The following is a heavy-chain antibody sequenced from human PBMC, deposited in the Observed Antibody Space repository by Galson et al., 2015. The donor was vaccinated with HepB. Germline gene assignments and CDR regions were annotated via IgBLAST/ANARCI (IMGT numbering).Heavy chain of an antibody. CDR1: GFTSSTYS. V-gene: IGHV3-21*01. CDR3: ARSAGGESYWYFDL. Sequence: LRLSCAASGFTSSTYSMNWVRQAPGKGLEWLSSISSSGSIFYADSVKGRFTISRDNAKNSLNLQLNSLRGEDTALYYCARSAGGESYWYFDLWGRGPLVTVSS. D-gene: IGHD3-16*01. CDR2: ISSSGSI. J-gene: IGHJ2*01.